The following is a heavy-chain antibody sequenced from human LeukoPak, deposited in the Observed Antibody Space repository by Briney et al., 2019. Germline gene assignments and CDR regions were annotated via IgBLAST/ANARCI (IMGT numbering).Heavy chain of an antibody. CDR3: ARLGFGGKSIPDY. D-gene: IGHD4-23*01. J-gene: IGHJ4*02. V-gene: IGHV4-59*01. CDR1: GGSISSYY. Sequence: SETLSLTCTVSGGSISSYYWSWIRQPPGKGLEWIGYIYYSGSTNYNPSLKSRVTISVDTSKNQFSLKLSSVTAADTAVYYCARLGFGGKSIPDYWGQGTLVTVSS. CDR2: IYYSGST.